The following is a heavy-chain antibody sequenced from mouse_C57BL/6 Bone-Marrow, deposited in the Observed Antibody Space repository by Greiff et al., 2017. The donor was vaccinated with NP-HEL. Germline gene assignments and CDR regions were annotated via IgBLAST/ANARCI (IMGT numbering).Heavy chain of an antibody. J-gene: IGHJ2*01. V-gene: IGHV1-5*01. CDR2: IYPGNSDT. Sequence: VQLKQSGTVLARPGASVKMSCKTSGYKFTSYWMHWVNQRPGQGLEWIGAIYPGNSDTRYNQKFKGKANLTAVTSASTAYLQLSSLTSEDSAVSYCTRCPPYCSRENYFDYWGQGTTGTGSS. CDR1: GYKFTSYW. CDR3: TRCPPYCSRENYFDY. D-gene: IGHD1-1*01.